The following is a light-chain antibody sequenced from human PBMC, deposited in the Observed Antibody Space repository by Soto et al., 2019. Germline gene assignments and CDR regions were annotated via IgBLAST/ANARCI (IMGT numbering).Light chain of an antibody. CDR2: DAS. CDR3: QQSHSSPLS. J-gene: IGKJ4*01. V-gene: IGKV1-33*01. Sequence: DIQMTQSPSSMSASMGDRVTITCQASRDIKKCLNWYQQKPGKAPKLLISDASNLETGVASRFSGSGSGTDFSFTISSLQPEDSAVYYCQQSHSSPLSFGGGTKVDIK. CDR1: RDIKKC.